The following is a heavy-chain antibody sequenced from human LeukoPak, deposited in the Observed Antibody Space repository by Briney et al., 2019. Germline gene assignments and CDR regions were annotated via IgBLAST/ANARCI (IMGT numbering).Heavy chain of an antibody. V-gene: IGHV1-69*05. CDR1: GGTFSSYA. J-gene: IGHJ6*03. Sequence: PGASVKVSCKASGGTFSSYAISWVRQAPGQGLEWMGGIIPIFGIANYAQKFQGRVTITTDESTSTAYMELSSLRSEDTAVYYCARGYSSSFTLSINYYYYMDVWGKGTTVTVSS. CDR3: ARGYSSSFTLSINYYYYMDV. CDR2: IIPIFGIA. D-gene: IGHD6-6*01.